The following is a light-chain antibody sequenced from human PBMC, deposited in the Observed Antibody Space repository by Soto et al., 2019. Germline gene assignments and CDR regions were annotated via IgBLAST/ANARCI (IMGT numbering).Light chain of an antibody. CDR1: QSVSSSY. V-gene: IGKV3-20*01. J-gene: IGKJ5*01. Sequence: EIVLTQSPGTLSLSPGERATLSCRAIQSVSSSYLAWYQQKPGQAPRLLIYGASSRATGIPDRFSGSGSGTDFTLTISGLEPEDFAVYYCQQYDSSPPITFGQGTRLEIK. CDR2: GAS. CDR3: QQYDSSPPIT.